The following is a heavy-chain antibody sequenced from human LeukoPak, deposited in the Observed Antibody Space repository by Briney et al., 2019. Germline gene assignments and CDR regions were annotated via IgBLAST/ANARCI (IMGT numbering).Heavy chain of an antibody. CDR2: ISGSGGGT. CDR3: AKRGVVIRVILVGFHKEAYYFDS. J-gene: IGHJ4*02. CDR1: GITVSNYG. V-gene: IGHV3-23*01. D-gene: IGHD3-22*01. Sequence: GGSLRLSCAVSGITVSNYGMSWVRQAPGKGLEWVAGISGSGGGTNYADSVKGQFTISRDNFKNTLYLQMNSLRAEDTAVYFCAKRGVVIRVILVGFHKEAYYFDSWGQGAPVTVSS.